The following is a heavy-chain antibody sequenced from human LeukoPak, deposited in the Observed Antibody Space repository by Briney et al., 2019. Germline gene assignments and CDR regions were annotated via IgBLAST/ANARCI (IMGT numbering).Heavy chain of an antibody. CDR2: ISGSGGST. D-gene: IGHD5-18*01. Sequence: PGGSLRLSCAASGFTFSTYAMTWVRQAPGEGLEWVSVISGSGGSTYYADSVKGRFTISRDNSKNTLNLQMNSLRAEDTAVYYCTKGGYNYNYGELDYWGQGTLVTVSS. CDR1: GFTFSTYA. V-gene: IGHV3-23*01. CDR3: TKGGYNYNYGELDY. J-gene: IGHJ4*02.